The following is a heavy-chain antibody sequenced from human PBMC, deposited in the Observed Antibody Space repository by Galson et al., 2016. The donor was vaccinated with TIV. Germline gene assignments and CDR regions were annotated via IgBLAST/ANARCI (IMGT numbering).Heavy chain of an antibody. D-gene: IGHD6-13*01. V-gene: IGHV4-39*07. Sequence: SETLSLTCTVSGDSVSSSRFYWGWIRRPPGKGLEWIGSIYYTGSTYFNPSLQSRVTLSIDTSQNHFSLRVASVTAADTAVYFCATFSYSWYSQWGQGTLVTVSS. CDR2: IYYTGST. CDR1: GDSVSSSRFY. CDR3: ATFSYSWYSQ. J-gene: IGHJ4*02.